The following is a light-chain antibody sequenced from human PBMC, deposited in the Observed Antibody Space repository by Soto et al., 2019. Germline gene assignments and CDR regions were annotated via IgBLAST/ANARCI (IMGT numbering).Light chain of an antibody. CDR1: TSNIGTFY. CDR3: AACDDNRTAYV. CDR2: LGD. V-gene: IGLV1-47*02. J-gene: IGLJ1*01. Sequence: QSVLTQPPSASSTPGQTVTISCSGSTSNIGTFYVYWYQHLPGTAPKLLIYLGDQRASGVSDRFSGSKSGTSASLAINGLRSDDEADYYCAACDDNRTAYVFGSGTKLTVL.